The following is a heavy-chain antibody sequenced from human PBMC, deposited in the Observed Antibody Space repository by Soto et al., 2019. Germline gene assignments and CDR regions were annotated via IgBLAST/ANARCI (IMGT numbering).Heavy chain of an antibody. CDR3: ARDRNSGSPGPTDY. D-gene: IGHD1-26*01. CDR1: GFTFSDYY. V-gene: IGHV3-11*06. Sequence: SLRLSCAASGFTFSDYYMSWIRQAPGKGLEWVSYISSSSSYTNYADSVKGRFTISRDNAKNSLYLQMNSLRAEDTAVYYCARDRNSGSPGPTDYWGQGTLVTVSS. J-gene: IGHJ4*02. CDR2: ISSSSSYT.